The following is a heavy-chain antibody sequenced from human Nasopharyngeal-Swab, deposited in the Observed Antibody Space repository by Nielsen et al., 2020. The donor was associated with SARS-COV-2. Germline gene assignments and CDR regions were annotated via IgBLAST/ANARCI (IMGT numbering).Heavy chain of an antibody. Sequence: GGSLRLSCAASGFTFDDYAMHWVRQAPGKGLEWVSGISGNSGSIGYADSVKGRFTISRDNAKNSLYLQMNSLRAEDTALYYCAKGQSSGWYATNDAFDIWGQGTMVTVSS. V-gene: IGHV3-9*01. J-gene: IGHJ3*02. CDR3: AKGQSSGWYATNDAFDI. CDR2: ISGNSGSI. CDR1: GFTFDDYA. D-gene: IGHD6-19*01.